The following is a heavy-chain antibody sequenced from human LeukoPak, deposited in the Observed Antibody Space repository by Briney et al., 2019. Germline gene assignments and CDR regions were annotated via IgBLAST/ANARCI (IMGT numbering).Heavy chain of an antibody. D-gene: IGHD3-9*01. Sequence: GGSLRLSCAASGFTFSSYSMNWVRQAPGKGLEWVSSISSSSSYIYYADSVKGRFTISRDNAKNSLYLQMNSLRAEDTAVYYCARDHLRYWAFDIWGQGTMVTVSS. V-gene: IGHV3-21*01. CDR3: ARDHLRYWAFDI. J-gene: IGHJ3*02. CDR1: GFTFSSYS. CDR2: ISSSSSYI.